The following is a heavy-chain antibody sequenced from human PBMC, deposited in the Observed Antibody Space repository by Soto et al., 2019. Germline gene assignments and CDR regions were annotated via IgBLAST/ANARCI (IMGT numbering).Heavy chain of an antibody. Sequence: EVQLLESGGGLVPPGGSLRLSCAAPGFTVSNYAMNWVRQAPGKGLEWVSVISGSGGSKYYADSVKGRFTISRDNSKNTLCLQMNSLRGEGAAVSYCARRSSGGEFDYWGQGTVVTVSS. CDR1: GFTVSNYA. CDR2: ISGSGGSK. J-gene: IGHJ4*02. D-gene: IGHD6-19*01. CDR3: ARRSSGGEFDY. V-gene: IGHV3-23*01.